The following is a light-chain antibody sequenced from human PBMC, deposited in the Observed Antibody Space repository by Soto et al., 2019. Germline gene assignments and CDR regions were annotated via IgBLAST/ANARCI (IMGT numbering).Light chain of an antibody. CDR2: KAS. J-gene: IGKJ1*01. CDR3: QQYYTYSWT. Sequence: DLQMTQSPSTLSASVGDRVTITCRASQTVSDSLAWYQQRPGKAPHLLIYKASTLESGVPSRFSGSGSGTEFTLTISSLQPDDFATYYCQQYYTYSWTFGQGTKVEIK. V-gene: IGKV1-5*03. CDR1: QTVSDS.